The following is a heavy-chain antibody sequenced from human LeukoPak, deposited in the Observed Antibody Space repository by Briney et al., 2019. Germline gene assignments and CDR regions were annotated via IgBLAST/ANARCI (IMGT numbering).Heavy chain of an antibody. J-gene: IGHJ4*02. CDR1: GFTVSSNY. CDR3: AKDETGATNFDY. V-gene: IGHV3-53*01. D-gene: IGHD1-26*01. Sequence: GRSLRLSCAASGFTVSSNYMSWVRQAPGKGLEWVSIIYSGGSTYYADSVKGRFTISRDNSKNTLYLQMNSLRAEDTAVYYCAKDETGATNFDYWGQGTLVTVSS. CDR2: IYSGGST.